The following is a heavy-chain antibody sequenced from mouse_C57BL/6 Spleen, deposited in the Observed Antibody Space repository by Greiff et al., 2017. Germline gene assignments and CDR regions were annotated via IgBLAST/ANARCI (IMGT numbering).Heavy chain of an antibody. CDR2: IYPGDGDT. CDR3: ARENYGSSYGYFDV. V-gene: IGHV1-82*01. Sequence: QVQLKESGPELVKPGASVKISCKASGYAFSSSWMNWVKQRPGKGLEWIGRIYPGDGDTNYNGKFKGKATLTADKSSSTAYMQLSSLTSEDSAVYFCARENYGSSYGYFDVWGTGTTVTVSS. J-gene: IGHJ1*03. D-gene: IGHD1-1*01. CDR1: GYAFSSSW.